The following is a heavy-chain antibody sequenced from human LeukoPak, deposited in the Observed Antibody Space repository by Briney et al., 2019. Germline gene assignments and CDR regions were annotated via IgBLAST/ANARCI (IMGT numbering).Heavy chain of an antibody. D-gene: IGHD2-8*01. CDR3: ARTPPPPMAAFDI. Sequence: ASVKVSCKASGGTFSSYAISWVRQAPGQGLEWMGRIIPILGIANYAQKFQGRVTIIADKSTSTAYMELSSLRSEDTAVYYCARTPPPPMAAFDIWGQGTMVTVSS. CDR1: GGTFSSYA. V-gene: IGHV1-69*04. J-gene: IGHJ3*02. CDR2: IIPILGIA.